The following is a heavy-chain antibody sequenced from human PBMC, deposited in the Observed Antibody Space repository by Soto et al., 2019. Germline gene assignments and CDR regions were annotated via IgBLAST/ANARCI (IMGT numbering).Heavy chain of an antibody. D-gene: IGHD3-22*01. J-gene: IGHJ4*02. CDR3: AREGYYYDSSGYLFVVDY. V-gene: IGHV1-18*04. CDR1: GYTFTSYG. CDR2: ISAYNGNT. Sequence: ASVKVSCKASGYTFTSYGISWVRQAPGQGLEWMGWISAYNGNTNYAQKLQGRVTMTTDTSTSTAYMELRSLRSDDTAVYYCAREGYYYDSSGYLFVVDYWGQGILVTVPQ.